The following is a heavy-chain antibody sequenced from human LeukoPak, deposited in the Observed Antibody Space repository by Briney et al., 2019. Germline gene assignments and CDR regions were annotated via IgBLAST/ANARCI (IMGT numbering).Heavy chain of an antibody. CDR2: SYFTGNP. CDR1: GSISSYY. J-gene: IGHJ4*02. Sequence: SETLSLTCIVSGSISSYYWTWIRQPPGKGLEWIGHSYFTGNPNYNPSLKSRVTISVDPPKNQFSLKLTSVTAADTAVYYCAGLRSTVAWASFDYWGQGTQVTVSS. CDR3: AGLRSTVAWASFDY. D-gene: IGHD4-23*01. V-gene: IGHV4-59*08.